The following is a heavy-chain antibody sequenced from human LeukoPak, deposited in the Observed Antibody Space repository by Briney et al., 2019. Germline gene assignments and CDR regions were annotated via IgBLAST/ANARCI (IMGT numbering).Heavy chain of an antibody. CDR2: ISGSGGST. Sequence: PGGSLRLSCAASGFTFSSYAMSWVRQAPGKGLEWVSAISGSGGSTYYADSVKGRFTISRDNSKNTLYLQMNSLRAEDTAVYYCAKVGRHPQSKWLLYGDAFDIWGQGTMVTVSS. J-gene: IGHJ3*02. CDR3: AKVGRHPQSKWLLYGDAFDI. D-gene: IGHD3-3*01. V-gene: IGHV3-23*01. CDR1: GFTFSSYA.